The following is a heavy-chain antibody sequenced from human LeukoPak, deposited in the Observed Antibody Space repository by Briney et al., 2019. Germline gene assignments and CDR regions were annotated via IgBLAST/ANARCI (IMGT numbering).Heavy chain of an antibody. D-gene: IGHD3/OR15-3a*01. CDR2: IYYSGST. CDR3: ARDLWTKWTDRGDAFDI. Sequence: SETLSLTCTVSGGSISSYYWSWVRQPPGKGLEWIGYIYYSGSTNYNPSLKSRVTVSVDTSKDQFSLKLTSVTAADTAVYYCARDLWTKWTDRGDAFDIWGQGTTVTVSS. V-gene: IGHV4-59*01. CDR1: GGSISSYY. J-gene: IGHJ3*02.